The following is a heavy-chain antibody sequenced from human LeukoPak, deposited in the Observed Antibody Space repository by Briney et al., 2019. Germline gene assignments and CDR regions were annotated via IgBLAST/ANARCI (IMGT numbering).Heavy chain of an antibody. CDR2: IIPILGIA. V-gene: IGHV1-69*04. D-gene: IGHD2-21*02. CDR1: GYTFTSYG. J-gene: IGHJ4*02. Sequence: ASVKVSCKASGYTFTSYGISWVRQAPGQGLEWMGRIIPILGIANYAQKFQGRVTITTDESTSTAYMELSSLRSEDTAVYYCARDSDYWGQGTLVTVSS. CDR3: ARDSDY.